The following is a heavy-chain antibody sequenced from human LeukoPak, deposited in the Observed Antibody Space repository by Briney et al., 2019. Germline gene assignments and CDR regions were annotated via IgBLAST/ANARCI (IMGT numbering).Heavy chain of an antibody. D-gene: IGHD6-19*01. CDR3: ARASGWGGYNWFDP. CDR1: GFTFSSYG. V-gene: IGHV3-48*01. Sequence: GGSLRLSCAASGFTFSSYGMTWVRQAPGKGLEWVSYISSSSSTIYYADSVKGRFTISRDNAKNSLYLQLNSLRAEDTAVYYCARASGWGGYNWFDPWGQGTLVTVSS. CDR2: ISSSSSTI. J-gene: IGHJ5*02.